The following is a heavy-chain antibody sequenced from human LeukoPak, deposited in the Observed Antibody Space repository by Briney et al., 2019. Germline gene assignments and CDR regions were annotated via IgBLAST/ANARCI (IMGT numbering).Heavy chain of an antibody. J-gene: IGHJ3*02. CDR1: GGSISSGGYY. Sequence: PSQTLSLTCTVSGGSISSGGYYWSWIRQHPGKGLEWIGYIYYSGSTYYNPSLKSRVTISVDTSKNQFSLKLSSVTAADTAVYYCARGKRRDGYKVRAFDIWGQGTMVTVSS. CDR2: IYYSGST. D-gene: IGHD5-12*01. V-gene: IGHV4-31*03. CDR3: ARGKRRDGYKVRAFDI.